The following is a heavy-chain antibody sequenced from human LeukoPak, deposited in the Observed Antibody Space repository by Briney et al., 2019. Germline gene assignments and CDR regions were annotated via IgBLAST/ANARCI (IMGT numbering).Heavy chain of an antibody. Sequence: SETLSLTCAVSGWSFNDYYWNWIRQPPGKGLEWIGEINARGDTNYNPSLMSRVTISVDTSKKQFSLRLTSMIAADTALYCCARGQVPAARGYNWFDPWGQGTLVTVSS. CDR3: ARGQVPAARGYNWFDP. CDR2: INARGDT. V-gene: IGHV4-34*01. D-gene: IGHD2-2*01. J-gene: IGHJ5*02. CDR1: GWSFNDYY.